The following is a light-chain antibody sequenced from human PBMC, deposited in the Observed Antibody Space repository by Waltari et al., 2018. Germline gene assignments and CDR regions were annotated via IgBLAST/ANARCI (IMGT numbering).Light chain of an antibody. Sequence: IVLTQSPGTASLSPGARFPLSCRASPSVGSSSLAWYQQKPGPAPRLVIYRASRRATGIPDRFSGSGSGTDFSLTISRLEPEDFAVYYCQQHGTLPATFGQGTKVEIK. CDR3: QQHGTLPAT. V-gene: IGKV3-20*01. CDR2: RAS. J-gene: IGKJ1*01. CDR1: PSVGSSS.